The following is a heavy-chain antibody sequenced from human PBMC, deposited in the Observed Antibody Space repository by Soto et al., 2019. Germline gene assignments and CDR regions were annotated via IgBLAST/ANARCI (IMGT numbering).Heavy chain of an antibody. CDR2: ISAYNGNT. D-gene: IGHD6-19*01. CDR1: GYTCTSYG. Sequence: QVQLVQSGAEVKKPGASVKVSCKASGYTCTSYGISWVRQAPGQGLEWMGGISAYNGNTNHAHNLQGRVTMTTDTSTSTAYMELRSLRSDDTAVYYCARDLAPYGSGWYVAYFDYWGQGTLVTVSS. J-gene: IGHJ4*02. V-gene: IGHV1-18*01. CDR3: ARDLAPYGSGWYVAYFDY.